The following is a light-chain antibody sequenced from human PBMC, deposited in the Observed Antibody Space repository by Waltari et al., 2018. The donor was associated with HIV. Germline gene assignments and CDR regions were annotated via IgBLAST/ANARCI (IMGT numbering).Light chain of an antibody. CDR3: SSYTSSSTPYD. V-gene: IGLV2-14*03. CDR1: SSDVGGYHY. CDR2: DVS. J-gene: IGLJ1*01. Sequence: QSALTQPASVSGSPRQSITISCTGTSSDVGGYHYVSWYQQHPGKAPKLMIYDVSNRPSGLADRFSGSNSGNTASLTISGLQAEDEADYYCSSYTSSSTPYDFGTGTKVTVL.